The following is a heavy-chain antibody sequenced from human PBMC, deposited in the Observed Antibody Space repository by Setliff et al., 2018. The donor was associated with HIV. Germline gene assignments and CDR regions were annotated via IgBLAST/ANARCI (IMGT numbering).Heavy chain of an antibody. CDR2: INHSGST. J-gene: IGHJ3*02. V-gene: IGHV4-34*01. CDR3: AETNGDEGGYVFHI. D-gene: IGHD4-17*01. CDR1: GGSLSGYH. Sequence: SETLSLTCAVYGGSLSGYHWSWIRQSPEKGLEWIGEINHSGSTNYNPSLKSRVTMSVDASKNQFSLKLTSVTAADTAVYYCAETNGDEGGYVFHIWGQGTMVTVSS.